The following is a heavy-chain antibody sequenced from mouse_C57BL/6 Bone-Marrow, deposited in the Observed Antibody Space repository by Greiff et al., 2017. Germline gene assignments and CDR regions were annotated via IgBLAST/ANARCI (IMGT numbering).Heavy chain of an antibody. CDR2: INPNYGTT. D-gene: IGHD3-2*02. V-gene: IGHV1-39*01. J-gene: IGHJ4*01. CDR1: GYSFTDYN. Sequence: VQLQQSGPELVKPGASVKISCKASGYSFTDYNMNWVKQSNGKSLEWIGVINPNYGTTSYNQKFKGKATLTVDQSSSTAYMQLNRLTSEDSAVYYCAREGPYSSGYVGYAMDYWGQGTSVTVSS. CDR3: AREGPYSSGYVGYAMDY.